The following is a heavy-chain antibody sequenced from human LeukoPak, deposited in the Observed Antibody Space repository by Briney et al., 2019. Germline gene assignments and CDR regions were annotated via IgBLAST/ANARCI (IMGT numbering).Heavy chain of an antibody. Sequence: PGESLKISCKGSGYSFTDYWIGWVRQMPGKGLEWMGIFFPGVVALNYSPSFQGQVIISVDKSIDTAYLQWSSLQASDTAMYYCARHGLEGCRGGMCYRSFHYYGMDVWGQGTTVTVSS. J-gene: IGHJ6*02. D-gene: IGHD2-15*01. CDR2: FFPGVVAL. CDR1: GYSFTDYW. V-gene: IGHV5-51*01. CDR3: ARHGLEGCRGGMCYRSFHYYGMDV.